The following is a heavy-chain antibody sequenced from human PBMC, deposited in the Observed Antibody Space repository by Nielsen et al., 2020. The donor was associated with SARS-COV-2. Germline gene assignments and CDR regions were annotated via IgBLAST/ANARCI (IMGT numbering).Heavy chain of an antibody. CDR2: IYYSGST. CDR3: ARDFDGSGLVDY. V-gene: IGHV4-59*01. Sequence: SETLSLTCAVYGGSFSGYYWSWIRQPPGKGLEWIGYIYYSGSTNYNPSLKSRVTISVDTSKNQFSLKLSSVTAADTAVYYCARDFDGSGLVDYWGQGTLVTVSS. CDR1: GGSFSGYY. D-gene: IGHD3-10*01. J-gene: IGHJ4*02.